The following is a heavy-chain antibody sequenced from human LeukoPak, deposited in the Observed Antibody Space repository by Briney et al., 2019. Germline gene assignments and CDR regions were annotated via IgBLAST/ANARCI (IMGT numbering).Heavy chain of an antibody. CDR3: ARDGNYYYDSSGYYFDY. Sequence: GASVKVSCKASGGTFSSYAISWVRQAPGQGLEWMGRIIPILGIANYAQKFQGRVTITADKSTSTAYMELSSLRSEDTAVYYCARDGNYYYDSSGYYFDYWGQGTLVTVSS. D-gene: IGHD3-22*01. V-gene: IGHV1-69*04. CDR2: IIPILGIA. CDR1: GGTFSSYA. J-gene: IGHJ4*02.